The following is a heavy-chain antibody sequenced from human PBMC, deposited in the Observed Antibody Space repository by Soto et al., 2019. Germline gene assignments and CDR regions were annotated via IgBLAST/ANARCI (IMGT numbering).Heavy chain of an antibody. Sequence: QVQLVQSGAEVKKPGSSVKVSCKASGGTFSSYAISWVRQAPGQGLEWMGGIIPIFGTANYAQKFQGRVTITADESMSIAYMELSSLRSEDTAVHFCATHTGTSSGLALDYWGQGTLVTVSS. D-gene: IGHD2-2*01. CDR1: GGTFSSYA. CDR3: ATHTGTSSGLALDY. CDR2: IIPIFGTA. J-gene: IGHJ4*02. V-gene: IGHV1-69*12.